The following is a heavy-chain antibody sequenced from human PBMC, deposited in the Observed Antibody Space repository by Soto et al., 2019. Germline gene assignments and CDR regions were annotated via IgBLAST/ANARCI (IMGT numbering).Heavy chain of an antibody. Sequence: GGSLRLSCAASGFTFTNYWMHWVRQAPGKGLVWVSRINSDGSTTNYADSVKGRFTISRDNAENTVYLQMNSLRDEDTAVYYCARGIRNYYGVDAWGQGTKVTVSS. CDR2: INSDGSTT. V-gene: IGHV3-74*01. CDR1: GFTFTNYW. D-gene: IGHD5-18*01. J-gene: IGHJ6*02. CDR3: ARGIRNYYGVDA.